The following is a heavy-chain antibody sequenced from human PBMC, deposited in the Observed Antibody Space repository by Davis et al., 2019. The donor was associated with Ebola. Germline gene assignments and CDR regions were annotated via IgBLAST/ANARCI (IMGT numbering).Heavy chain of an antibody. CDR2: MNPNSGNT. V-gene: IGHV1-8*01. Sequence: ASVKVSCKASGYTFTSYDINWVRQATGQGLEWMGWMNPNSGNTGYAQKFQGRVTMTRNTSISTAYMELSSLRSEDTAVYYCARGREVGGWPYYYYYYGMDVWGQGTTVTVSS. CDR3: ARGREVGGWPYYYYYYGMDV. CDR1: GYTFTSYD. D-gene: IGHD6-19*01. J-gene: IGHJ6*02.